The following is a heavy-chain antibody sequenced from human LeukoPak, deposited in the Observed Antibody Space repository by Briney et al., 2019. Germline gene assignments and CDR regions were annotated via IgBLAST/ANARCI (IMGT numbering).Heavy chain of an antibody. CDR2: VYYIGTT. CDR1: GDSVINRYSY. D-gene: IGHD6-6*01. CDR3: ARNTSSSPWFDP. V-gene: IGHV4-61*01. Sequence: SETLSLTCTVSGDSVINRYSYWSWIRQPPGTGLEWIGNVYYIGTTSYNSSLKSRVTISVDTSRNQFSLEVTSMTAADTAVYFCARNTSSSPWFDPWGQGTLVTVSS. J-gene: IGHJ5*02.